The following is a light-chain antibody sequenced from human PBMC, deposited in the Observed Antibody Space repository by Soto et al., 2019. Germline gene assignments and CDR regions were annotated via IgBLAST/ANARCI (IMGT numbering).Light chain of an antibody. CDR3: KQYGKRSWT. Sequence: EIVLTQSPGTLSLSPGEGATLSCRASQSVSTNFFAWYQQKPGQAPRLLIYGASTRATGIPDRFSGSGSGKDFTLTISRLEPEDFEVYYCKQYGKRSWTLGQGTKGDIK. J-gene: IGKJ1*01. CDR2: GAS. CDR1: QSVSTNF. V-gene: IGKV3-20*01.